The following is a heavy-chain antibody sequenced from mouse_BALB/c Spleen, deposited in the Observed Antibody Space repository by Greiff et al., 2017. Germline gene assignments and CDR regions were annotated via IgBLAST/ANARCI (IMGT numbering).Heavy chain of an antibody. V-gene: IGHV5-4*02. Sequence: DVKLVESGGGLVKPGGSLKLSCAASGFTFSDYYMYWVRQTPEKRLEWVATISDGGSYTYYPDSVKGRFTISRDNAKNNLYLQMSSLKSEDTAMNYCASAYYRYDGAWFAYWGQGTLVTVSA. CDR1: GFTFSDYY. CDR2: ISDGGSYT. D-gene: IGHD2-14*01. J-gene: IGHJ3*01. CDR3: ASAYYRYDGAWFAY.